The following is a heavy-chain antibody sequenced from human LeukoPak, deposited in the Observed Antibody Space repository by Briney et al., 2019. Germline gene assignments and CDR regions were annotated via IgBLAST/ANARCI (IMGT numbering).Heavy chain of an antibody. CDR2: IIPIFGTA. Sequence: ASVKVSCKASGGTFSSYAISWVRQAPGQGLEWMGGIIPIFGTANYAQEFQGRVTITTDESTSTAYMELSSLRSEDTAVYCCASLGNDYGGNSGGVYFDYWGQGTLVTVSS. J-gene: IGHJ4*02. V-gene: IGHV1-69*05. D-gene: IGHD4-23*01. CDR3: ASLGNDYGGNSGGVYFDY. CDR1: GGTFSSYA.